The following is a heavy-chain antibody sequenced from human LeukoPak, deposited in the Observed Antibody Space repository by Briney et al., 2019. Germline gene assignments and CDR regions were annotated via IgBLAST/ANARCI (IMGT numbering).Heavy chain of an antibody. CDR1: GYSFTSYW. CDR3: ARLVGFGRYYDSSGYDY. CDR2: IYPGDSDT. Sequence: GESLKISCKGSGYSFTSYWIGWVRQMPGKGLEWMGIIYPGDSDTRYSPSFQGQVTISADKSISTAYLQWSSLKASDTAMYYCARLVGFGRYYDSSGYDYWGQGTLVTVSS. D-gene: IGHD3-22*01. V-gene: IGHV5-51*01. J-gene: IGHJ4*02.